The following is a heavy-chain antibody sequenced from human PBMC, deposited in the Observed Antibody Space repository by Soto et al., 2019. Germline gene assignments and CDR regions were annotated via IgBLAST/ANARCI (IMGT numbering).Heavy chain of an antibody. CDR1: GGSIIRGGYY. D-gene: IGHD5-12*01. Sequence: PSETLSLTCTVSGGSIIRGGYYWIWIRQHPGKGLEWIGYFFYSGSTYYNPSLKSRVTISVDTSKNQFSLKLSSVTAADTAVYYCARIGFRAGYNPNDYWGQGTLVTVSS. J-gene: IGHJ4*02. CDR3: ARIGFRAGYNPNDY. V-gene: IGHV4-31*03. CDR2: FFYSGST.